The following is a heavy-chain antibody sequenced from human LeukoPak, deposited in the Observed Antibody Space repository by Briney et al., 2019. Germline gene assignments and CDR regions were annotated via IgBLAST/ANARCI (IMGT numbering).Heavy chain of an antibody. V-gene: IGHV3-48*04. CDR1: GFTFSIYA. D-gene: IGHD3-22*01. CDR3: ARARALYYYDSSGFNY. CDR2: ISSSGSTI. Sequence: GGSLRLSCAASGFTFSIYAMSWVRQAPGKGLEWVSYISSSGSTIYYADSVKGRFTISRDNAKNSLYLQMNSLRAEDTAVYYCARARALYYYDSSGFNYWGQGTLVTVSS. J-gene: IGHJ4*02.